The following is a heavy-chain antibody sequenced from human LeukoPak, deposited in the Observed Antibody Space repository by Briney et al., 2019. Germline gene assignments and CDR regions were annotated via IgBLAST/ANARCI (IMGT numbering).Heavy chain of an antibody. CDR2: INSSGGVT. CDR1: GFTFSSYA. CDR3: AKEGLRAFDV. J-gene: IGHJ3*01. Sequence: GRSLRLSCAASGFTFSSYAMTWVRQAPGEGLEWVSVINSSGGVTYYADSVEGRFTISRDNSKNTLYLQMNSLRAEDTAVYYCAKEGLRAFDVWGQGTMVTVSS. D-gene: IGHD4-17*01. V-gene: IGHV3-23*01.